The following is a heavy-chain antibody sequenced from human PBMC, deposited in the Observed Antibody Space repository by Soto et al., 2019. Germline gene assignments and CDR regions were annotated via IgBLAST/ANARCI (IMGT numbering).Heavy chain of an antibody. CDR1: GVSVSSGNYY. Sequence: QVQLQESGPGLVKPSETLSLTCTVSGVSVSSGNYYWSWIRQPPGKGLEWIGYFYYTGSINYNPSLKSHVTIFIDASKNQFSLRLSSVTAADTAVYYCARSMFYSDDTNYSPFEYWGQGTLVTASS. D-gene: IGHD3-22*01. V-gene: IGHV4-61*01. CDR2: FYYTGSI. CDR3: ARSMFYSDDTNYSPFEY. J-gene: IGHJ4*02.